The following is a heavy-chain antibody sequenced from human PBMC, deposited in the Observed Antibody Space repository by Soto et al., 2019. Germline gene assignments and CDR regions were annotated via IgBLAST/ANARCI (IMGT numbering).Heavy chain of an antibody. CDR1: GYSFTRYW. D-gene: IGHD5-12*01. V-gene: IGHV5-51*01. CDR2: IYPGDSDT. CDR3: ARLRRDGYNPHNWFDP. Sequence: PGESLKISCKGSGYSFTRYWIGWVRQMSGKGLEWMGIIYPGDSDTRYSPSFQGQVTISADKSISTAYLQWSSLKASDTAMYYCARLRRDGYNPHNWFDPWGQGTLVTVSS. J-gene: IGHJ5*02.